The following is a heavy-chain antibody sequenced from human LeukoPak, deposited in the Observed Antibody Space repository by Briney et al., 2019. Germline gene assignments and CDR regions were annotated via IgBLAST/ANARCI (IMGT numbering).Heavy chain of an antibody. Sequence: TGGSLRLSCAASGFTFSSYAMSWVRQAPGKGREWVSAISGSGGSTYYADSVKGRFTISRDNSKNTLYLQMNSLRAEDTAVYYCAKLAASSIYYYMDVWGKGTTVTVSS. J-gene: IGHJ6*03. CDR2: ISGSGGST. D-gene: IGHD2-15*01. V-gene: IGHV3-23*01. CDR3: AKLAASSIYYYMDV. CDR1: GFTFSSYA.